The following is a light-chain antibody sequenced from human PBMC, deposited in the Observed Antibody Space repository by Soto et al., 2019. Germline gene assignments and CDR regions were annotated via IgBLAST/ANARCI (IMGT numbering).Light chain of an antibody. CDR2: EGN. V-gene: IGLV2-23*01. Sequence: QSVLTQPASVSGSPGQSITISCTGTSSDVGSYNLVSWYQQHPGKAPKLMISEGNNRPSGISNRFSGSKSGNTASLTISGLQAEDEADYYCCSFATSGTWVFGGGTKLTVL. J-gene: IGLJ3*02. CDR3: CSFATSGTWV. CDR1: SSDVGSYNL.